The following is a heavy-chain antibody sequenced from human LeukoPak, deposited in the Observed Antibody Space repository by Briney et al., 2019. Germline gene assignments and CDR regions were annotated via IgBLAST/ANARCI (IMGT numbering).Heavy chain of an antibody. D-gene: IGHD3-9*01. CDR1: GDSTSSANYY. Sequence: SETLSLTCTVSGDSTSSANYYWSWIRQHPGKALEWIGYIYYSGTTNYNSSLKSRVSISVDTSKNQFSLKLSSVTAADTAVYYCSRYDILTGRSFAYWGQGTLVTVSS. CDR3: SRYDILTGRSFAY. J-gene: IGHJ4*02. V-gene: IGHV4-31*03. CDR2: IYYSGTT.